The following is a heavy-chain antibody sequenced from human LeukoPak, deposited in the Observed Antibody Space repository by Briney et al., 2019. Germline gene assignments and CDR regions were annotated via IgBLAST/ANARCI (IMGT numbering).Heavy chain of an antibody. CDR1: GFTVSSNY. CDR2: IYSGGSK. J-gene: IGHJ4*02. Sequence: GGSLRLSCAASGFTVSSNYMSWVRQAPGKGLEWVSVIYSGGSKYYADSVKGRFTISRDNSENTLFLHMNSLRPEDTAVDYCARSGYSSGWTEGFDYWGQGTLVTVSS. CDR3: ARSGYSSGWTEGFDY. D-gene: IGHD6-19*01. V-gene: IGHV3-53*01.